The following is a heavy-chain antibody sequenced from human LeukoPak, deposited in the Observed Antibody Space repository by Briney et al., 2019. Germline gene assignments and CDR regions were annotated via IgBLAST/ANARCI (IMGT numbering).Heavy chain of an antibody. CDR3: ARLVVVVPADTDAFNL. Sequence: ASVKVSCKASGYTFTGYYLHWVRQAPGQGLEWMGWINPNSGGTNFAQKFQARVTMTRDTSINTAYMELSRLRSDDTAVYYCARLVVVVPADTDAFNLWGKGTMVTVSS. V-gene: IGHV1-2*02. CDR1: GYTFTGYY. CDR2: INPNSGGT. J-gene: IGHJ3*01. D-gene: IGHD2-2*01.